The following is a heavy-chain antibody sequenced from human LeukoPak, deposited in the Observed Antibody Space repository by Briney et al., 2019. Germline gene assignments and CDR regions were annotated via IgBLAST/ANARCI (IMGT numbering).Heavy chain of an antibody. Sequence: SGGSLRLSCAASGFTFSSYVMHWVRQAPGKGLEWVAIISYDGSNEYYADSVKGRFTISRDNSKDTLYLQMNSLRAEDTAVYYCAKGRGASGRYYFDYWGQGTLVTVSS. V-gene: IGHV3-30*04. D-gene: IGHD3-10*01. CDR2: ISYDGSNE. J-gene: IGHJ4*02. CDR3: AKGRGASGRYYFDY. CDR1: GFTFSSYV.